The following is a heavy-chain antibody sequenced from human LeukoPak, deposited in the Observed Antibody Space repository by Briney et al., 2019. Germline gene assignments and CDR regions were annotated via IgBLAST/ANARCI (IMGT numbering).Heavy chain of an antibody. Sequence: PGGSLRLSCAASGFTFSTSGMHWVRQAPGKGLEWVAFIQYDGTKKNYADSVKGRFTISRDNSKNTLYLQMNSLRAEDTAVYYCARVGSIELAYCGGDCYSGYFDLWGRGTLVTVSS. D-gene: IGHD2-21*02. CDR2: IQYDGTKK. CDR1: GFTFSTSG. CDR3: ARVGSIELAYCGGDCYSGYFDL. J-gene: IGHJ2*01. V-gene: IGHV3-30*02.